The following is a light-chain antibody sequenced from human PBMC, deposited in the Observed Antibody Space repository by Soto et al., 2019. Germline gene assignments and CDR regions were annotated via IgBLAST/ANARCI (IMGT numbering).Light chain of an antibody. CDR3: SSYTSSSTWV. J-gene: IGLJ3*02. V-gene: IGLV2-14*01. CDR1: ISDVGGYNY. CDR2: EVS. Sequence: QSALTQPASVSGSPGQSITISCTGTISDVGGYNYVSWYQQHPGKAPKLMIYEVSNRPSGVSNRFSGSKSGNTASLTISGLQAEDEADYYCSSYTSSSTWVFGGGTKLIVL.